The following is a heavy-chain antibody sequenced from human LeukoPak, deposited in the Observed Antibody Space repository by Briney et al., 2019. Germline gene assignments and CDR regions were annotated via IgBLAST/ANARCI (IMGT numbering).Heavy chain of an antibody. CDR2: ISSSSSYI. CDR1: GFTFSSYS. V-gene: IGHV3-21*01. CDR3: ARVSQATVTTLRLDY. J-gene: IGHJ4*02. D-gene: IGHD4-17*01. Sequence: GGSLRLSCAASGFTFSSYSMKWFRQAPAKGLYLVSSISSSSSYIYYADSVKGRFTISRDNAKISLYLQMNSLRAEDTAVYYCARVSQATVTTLRLDYWGQGTLVTVSS.